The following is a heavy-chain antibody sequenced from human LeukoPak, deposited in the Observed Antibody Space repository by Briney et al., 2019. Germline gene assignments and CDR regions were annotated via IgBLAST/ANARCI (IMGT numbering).Heavy chain of an antibody. V-gene: IGHV3-43*01. CDR1: GFSFDEYT. D-gene: IGHD3-22*01. CDR3: AKDLDSSGYRFYFRH. J-gene: IGHJ1*01. Sequence: GGSLRLSCAASGFSFDEYTLHWVRQAPGKGLEWVSLISWDGGSRDYADSVKGRFTISRDNSKNSLYLQMNSLRTEDTALYYCAKDLDSSGYRFYFRHWDQGTLVTVSS. CDR2: ISWDGGSR.